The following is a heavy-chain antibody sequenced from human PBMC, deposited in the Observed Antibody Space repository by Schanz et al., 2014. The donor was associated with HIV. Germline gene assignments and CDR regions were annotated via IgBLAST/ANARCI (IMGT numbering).Heavy chain of an antibody. CDR2: ISTGGERT. V-gene: IGHV3-23*01. J-gene: IGHJ4*02. D-gene: IGHD3-10*01. CDR1: GFPFSNFA. Sequence: EEHLLESGGDLIQPGGSLSLSCVASGFPFSNFAMSWVRQDPGRGLERVSAISTGGERTFYADSVKGQFTISRDNSKNTLYLQMNSLRAEDTAIYHCGTYNYGSGHDYRGQGTLVTVS. CDR3: GTYNYGSGHDY.